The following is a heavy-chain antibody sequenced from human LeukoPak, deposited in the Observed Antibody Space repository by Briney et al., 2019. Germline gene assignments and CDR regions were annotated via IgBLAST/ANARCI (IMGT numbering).Heavy chain of an antibody. D-gene: IGHD1-26*01. J-gene: IGHJ6*03. CDR3: ARGGSVGATDYYYYMDV. V-gene: IGHV1-69*13. Sequence: GASVKVSCKASGGTFSSYAISWVRQAPGQGLEWMGGIIPIFGTANYAQKFQGRVTITADESTSTAYMELSSLRSEDTAVYYCARGGSVGATDYYYYMDVWGKGTTVTISS. CDR1: GGTFSSYA. CDR2: IIPIFGTA.